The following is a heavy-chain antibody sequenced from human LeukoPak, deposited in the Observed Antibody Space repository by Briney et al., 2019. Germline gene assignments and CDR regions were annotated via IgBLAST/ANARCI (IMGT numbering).Heavy chain of an antibody. CDR1: GFTFSSYA. CDR2: ISGSGDNT. V-gene: IGHV3-23*01. CDR3: AKGIAVAGTSYYYYGMDV. D-gene: IGHD6-19*01. Sequence: PGGSLRLSCAASGFTFSSYAMSWVRQVPGKGLEWVSVISGSGDNTYYADSVKGRFTISRDNSKNMLYLQMNSLRAEDTAVYYCAKGIAVAGTSYYYYGMDVWGQGTTVTVSS. J-gene: IGHJ6*02.